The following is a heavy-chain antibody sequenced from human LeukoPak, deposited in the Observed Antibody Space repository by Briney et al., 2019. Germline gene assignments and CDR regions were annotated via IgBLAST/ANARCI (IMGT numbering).Heavy chain of an antibody. CDR2: INDDGSDT. CDR3: VRGGPSTWF. J-gene: IGHJ4*02. D-gene: IGHD3-22*01. V-gene: IGHV3-74*01. CDR1: GFTFKLYW. Sequence: PGGSLRLSFAASGFTFKLYWMHWVRQVPGKGPVWVARINDDGSDTVYADSVKGRFTISRDDAKNMLFLQMNSLRGEDTAVYHCVRGGPSTWFWGQGTLVTVSS.